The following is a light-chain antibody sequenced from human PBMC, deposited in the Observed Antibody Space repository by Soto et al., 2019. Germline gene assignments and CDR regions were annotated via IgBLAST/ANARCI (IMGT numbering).Light chain of an antibody. V-gene: IGKV3-20*01. J-gene: IGKJ1*01. Sequence: ELVLTQAPVTTSFSPVAGATLSCRASQSVSSSYLAWYQQKPGQAPRLLIYGASSRATGIPDRFSGSGSGTDFTLTISRLEPEDFAVDYCQQYGSSPWTFGQGTKGDIK. CDR2: GAS. CDR1: QSVSSSY. CDR3: QQYGSSPWT.